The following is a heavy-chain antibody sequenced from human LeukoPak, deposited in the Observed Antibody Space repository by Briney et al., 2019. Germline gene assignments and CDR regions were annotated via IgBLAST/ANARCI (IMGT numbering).Heavy chain of an antibody. J-gene: IGHJ4*02. CDR3: ARHIGYSAWNPDY. CDR1: GYSFTSYW. D-gene: IGHD5-12*01. CDR2: IYPYDSDT. Sequence: GESLKISCKASGYSFTSYWIGWVRQMPGKGLEWMGIIYPYDSDTRYSPSFQGQVTISADKSISTAYLQRSNLKASDTAMYYCARHIGYSAWNPDYWGQGTLVTVSS. V-gene: IGHV5-51*01.